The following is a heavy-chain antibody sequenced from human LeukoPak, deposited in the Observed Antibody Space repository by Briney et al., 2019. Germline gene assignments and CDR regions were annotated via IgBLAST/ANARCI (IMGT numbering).Heavy chain of an antibody. Sequence: GASVKVSCKASGYTFTSYYMHWVRQAPGQGREWMGIINPSGGSTSYAQKFQGRVTMTRDTSTSTVYMELSSLRSEDTAVYYCARDLRDIVVVPAAVSTYYYGMDVWGQGTTVTVSS. CDR2: INPSGGST. CDR3: ARDLRDIVVVPAAVSTYYYGMDV. J-gene: IGHJ6*02. D-gene: IGHD2-2*01. V-gene: IGHV1-46*01. CDR1: GYTFTSYY.